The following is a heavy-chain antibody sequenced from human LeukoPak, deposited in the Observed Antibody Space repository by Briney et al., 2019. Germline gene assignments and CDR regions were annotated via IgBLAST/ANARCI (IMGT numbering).Heavy chain of an antibody. Sequence: SQALSLTCTVSGGSLSSGGYYWSWIRQHPGKGLEWIGYIYYSGSTYYNPSLKSRVTISVDTSKNQFSLKLSSVTAADTAVYCCARGPGVVVVPAPEFDPWGQGTLVTVSS. CDR2: IYYSGST. J-gene: IGHJ5*02. D-gene: IGHD2-2*01. V-gene: IGHV4-31*03. CDR1: GGSLSSGGYY. CDR3: ARGPGVVVVPAPEFDP.